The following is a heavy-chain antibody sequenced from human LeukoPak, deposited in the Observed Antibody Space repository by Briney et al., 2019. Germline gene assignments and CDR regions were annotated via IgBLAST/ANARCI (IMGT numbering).Heavy chain of an antibody. CDR1: GFAFSSQA. D-gene: IGHD6-19*01. J-gene: IGHJ4*02. CDR3: AKDARRTSGWYFFDY. Sequence: GGSLRLSCAASGFAFSSQAMGRVRQAPGKGLEWVSVISDSGSLTYYADSVKGRFTISRDNSKNTLFLQMNSLRGEDTAVYYCAKDARRTSGWYFFDYWGQGSLVTVSS. CDR2: ISDSGSLT. V-gene: IGHV3-23*01.